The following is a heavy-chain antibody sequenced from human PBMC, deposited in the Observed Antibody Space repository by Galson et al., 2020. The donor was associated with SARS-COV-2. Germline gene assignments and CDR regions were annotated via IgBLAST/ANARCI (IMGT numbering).Heavy chain of an antibody. CDR1: GFTFRDYA. J-gene: IGHJ3*02. Sequence: GGSLRLSCAASGFTFRDYAMTWVRQVPGKGLDWVSTIGSNTDTIYYADSVKGRFTISRDNSKNTLYLQMNGLRAEDTALYYCAKSPQGAAVTSRDAFDIWGQGTMVTVSS. CDR3: AKSPQGAAVTSRDAFDI. CDR2: IGSNTDTI. V-gene: IGHV3-23*01. D-gene: IGHD4-17*01.